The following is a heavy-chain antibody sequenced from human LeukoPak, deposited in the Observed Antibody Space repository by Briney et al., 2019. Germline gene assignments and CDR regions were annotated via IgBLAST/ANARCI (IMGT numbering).Heavy chain of an antibody. CDR3: ARDGTPYGDYGWFGP. V-gene: IGHV1-2*02. CDR1: GYSFTVYY. CDR2: INSHSGGT. Sequence: ASVKVSCKASGYSFTVYYIHWVRRAPGQGLEWMGWINSHSGGTYYAQKFQGRVTMTRDTSINTTFLELSSLRSHDTAVYYCARDGTPYGDYGWFGPWGQGTLVTVSS. J-gene: IGHJ5*02. D-gene: IGHD4-17*01.